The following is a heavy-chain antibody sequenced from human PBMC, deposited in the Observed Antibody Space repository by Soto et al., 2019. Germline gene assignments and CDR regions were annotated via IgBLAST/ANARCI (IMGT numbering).Heavy chain of an antibody. D-gene: IGHD4-17*01. CDR3: ARGDDYGDRKAD. CDR2: ISYDGSNK. CDR1: GFTFSSYA. V-gene: IGHV3-30-3*01. J-gene: IGHJ4*02. Sequence: QVQLVESGGGVVQPGRSPRLSCAASGFTFSSYAMHWVRQAPGKGLAWVAVISYDGSNKYYADSVKGRFTISRDNSKNTLYLQMNSLRAEDTAVYYCARGDDYGDRKADWGQGTLVTVSS.